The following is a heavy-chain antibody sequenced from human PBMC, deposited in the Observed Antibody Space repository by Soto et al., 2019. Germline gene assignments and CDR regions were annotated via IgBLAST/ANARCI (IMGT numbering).Heavy chain of an antibody. V-gene: IGHV4-39*01. D-gene: IGHD3-10*01. J-gene: IGHJ4*02. CDR1: GGSVSSSDYY. CDR2: VYYNGIT. Sequence: QLQLQESGPGLVKPSGTLSLTCSVSGGSVSSSDYYWGWIRQPPGEGLEWIGIVYYNGITDYNPSLKKLSTMSFDTSKNQLSLMLTSVTAADTAVYYCARHHYFGSGKPFDYWGQGTLVTVSS. CDR3: ARHHYFGSGKPFDY.